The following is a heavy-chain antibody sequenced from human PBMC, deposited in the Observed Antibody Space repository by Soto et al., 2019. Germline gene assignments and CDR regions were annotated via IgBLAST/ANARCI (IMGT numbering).Heavy chain of an antibody. CDR1: GGSFRNYY. J-gene: IGHJ4*02. Sequence: SETLSLTCGVYGGSFRNYYWSWIRQHPGKGLEWIGYIYYSGSTYYNPSLKSRVTISVDTSKNQFSLKLSSVTAADTAFYYCARDSYDSSGYFSYYFGYWGQGTLVTVSS. CDR3: ARDSYDSSGYFSYYFGY. D-gene: IGHD3-22*01. CDR2: IYYSGST. V-gene: IGHV4-31*11.